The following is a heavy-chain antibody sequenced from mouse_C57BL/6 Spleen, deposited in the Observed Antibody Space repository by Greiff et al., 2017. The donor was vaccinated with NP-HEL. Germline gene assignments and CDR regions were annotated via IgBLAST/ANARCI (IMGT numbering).Heavy chain of an antibody. D-gene: IGHD2-1*01. CDR3: ARGLLYAMDY. CDR1: GFTFTDYY. J-gene: IGHJ4*01. V-gene: IGHV7-3*01. Sequence: DVKLVESGGGLVQPGGSLSLSCAASGFTFTDYYMSWVRQPPGKALEWLGFIRNKANGYTTEYSASVKGRFTISRDNSQSILYLQMNALRAEDSATYYCARGLLYAMDYWGQGTSVTVSS. CDR2: IRNKANGYTT.